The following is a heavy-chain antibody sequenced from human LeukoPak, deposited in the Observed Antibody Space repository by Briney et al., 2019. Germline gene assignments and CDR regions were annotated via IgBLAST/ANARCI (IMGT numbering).Heavy chain of an antibody. CDR2: IRSKAYGGTT. J-gene: IGHJ6*02. CDR1: GFTFGDYA. V-gene: IGHV3-49*03. CDR3: TRDNYYYGMDV. Sequence: PGGSLRLSCTASGFTFGDYAMSWFRQAPGKGLEWVGFIRSKAYGGTTEYAASVKGRFTVSRDDSKSIAYLQMNSLKTEDTAVYYCTRDNYYYGMDVWGQGTAVTVSS.